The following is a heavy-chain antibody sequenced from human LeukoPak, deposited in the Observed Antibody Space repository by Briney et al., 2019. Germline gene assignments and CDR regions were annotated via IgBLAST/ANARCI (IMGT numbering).Heavy chain of an antibody. CDR2: IKQDASEK. CDR1: GFTFRYYW. Sequence: PGGSLRLSCAASGFTFRYYWMAWVRQAPGKGLEWVANIKQDASEKYYVDSVRGRFTITRDNAKNSVYLQMNSLRAEDTALYYCARDTADNFDYWGRGTLVTVFS. D-gene: IGHD5-18*01. CDR3: ARDTADNFDY. V-gene: IGHV3-7*01. J-gene: IGHJ4*02.